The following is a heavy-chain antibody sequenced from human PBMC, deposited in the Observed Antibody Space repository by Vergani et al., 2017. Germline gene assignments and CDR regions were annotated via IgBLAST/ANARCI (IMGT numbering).Heavy chain of an antibody. J-gene: IGHJ2*01. V-gene: IGHV3-23*01. CDR3: VKDNDYDADGPFDL. CDR1: GFSFNTSP. D-gene: IGHD3-16*01. CDR2: ITGIDASI. Sequence: EVQLLESGGGLVQPGGSLRLSCAASGFSFNTSPMTWVRQAPGKGLEWVSTITGIDASIYYADSVKGRFRISRDSFEDTLYLQLNSLTAEDTAVYYCVKDNDYDADGPFDLWGRGTLVTVSS.